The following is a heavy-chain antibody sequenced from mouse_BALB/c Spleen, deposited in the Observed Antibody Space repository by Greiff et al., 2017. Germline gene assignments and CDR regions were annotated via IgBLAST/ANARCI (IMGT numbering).Heavy chain of an antibody. CDR1: GYTFTSYY. CDR3: TRNGEVGYYYAMDY. D-gene: IGHD1-1*02. J-gene: IGHJ4*01. V-gene: IGHV1S81*02. Sequence: QVQLQQSGAELVKPGASVKLSCKASGYTFTSYYMYWVKQRPGQGLEWIGEINPSNGGTNFNEKFKSKATLTVDKSSSTAYMQLSSLTSEDSAVYYYTRNGEVGYYYAMDYWGQGTSVTVSS. CDR2: INPSNGGT.